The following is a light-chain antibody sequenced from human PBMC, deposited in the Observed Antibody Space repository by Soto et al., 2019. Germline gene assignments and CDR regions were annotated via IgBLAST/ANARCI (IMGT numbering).Light chain of an antibody. CDR2: GAS. V-gene: IGKV3-15*01. CDR3: QQYNNWPRT. J-gene: IGKJ1*01. CDR1: QSVSSD. Sequence: EIVMTQSPATLSVSPGERATFSCRASQSVSSDLAWYHQKPGQAPRLLIYGASTRATGIPARFSGSGSGTEFTLTINSLQSEDFAVYYCQQYNNWPRTFGQGTKV.